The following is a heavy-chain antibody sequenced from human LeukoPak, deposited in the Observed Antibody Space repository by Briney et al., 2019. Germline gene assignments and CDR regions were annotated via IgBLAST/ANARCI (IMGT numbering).Heavy chain of an antibody. CDR2: IKSKTDGGTT. CDR3: TTRDEYYYGSGSYYNREYFDY. Sequence: GGSLRLSCAASGFTFSNAWMSWVRQAPGKGLEWVGRIKSKTDGGTTDYAAPVKGRFTISRDDSKNTLYLQMNSLKTEDTAVYYGTTRDEYYYGSGSYYNREYFDYWGQGTLVTVSS. V-gene: IGHV3-15*01. J-gene: IGHJ4*02. D-gene: IGHD3-10*01. CDR1: GFTFSNAW.